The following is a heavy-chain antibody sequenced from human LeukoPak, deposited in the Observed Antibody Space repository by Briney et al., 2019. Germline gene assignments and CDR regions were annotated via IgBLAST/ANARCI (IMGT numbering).Heavy chain of an antibody. J-gene: IGHJ6*03. CDR3: ARGIRSDWHILGNDYFYYYMDV. CDR2: ISSSSSYI. Sequence: KSGGSLRLSCAASGFTFSSYSMNWVRQAPGKGLEWVSSISSSSSYIYYADSVKGRFTISRDNAKNSLYLQMNSLRAEDTAVYFCARGIRSDWHILGNDYFYYYMDVWGKGTTVTVSS. V-gene: IGHV3-21*01. CDR1: GFTFSSYS. D-gene: IGHD7-27*01.